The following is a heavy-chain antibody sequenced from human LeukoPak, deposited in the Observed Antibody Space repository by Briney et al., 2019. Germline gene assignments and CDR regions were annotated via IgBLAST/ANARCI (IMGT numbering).Heavy chain of an antibody. D-gene: IGHD3-22*01. CDR2: IYPGDSDT. J-gene: IGHJ3*02. CDR3: ARITPYYYVSSGYYPDAFDI. Sequence: GESLKISCKGSGYSFTSYWIGWVRQMPGKGLEWMGIIYPGDSDTRYSPSFQGQVTISADKSISTAYLQWSSLKASDTAMYYCARITPYYYVSSGYYPDAFDIWGQGTMVTVSS. CDR1: GYSFTSYW. V-gene: IGHV5-51*01.